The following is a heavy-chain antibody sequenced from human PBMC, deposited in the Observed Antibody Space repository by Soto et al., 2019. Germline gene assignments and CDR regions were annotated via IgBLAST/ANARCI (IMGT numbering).Heavy chain of an antibody. CDR3: AKVAKYDVLTGYYKGPDYYGMDV. D-gene: IGHD3-9*01. CDR1: GFTFSIYS. V-gene: IGHV3-23*01. J-gene: IGHJ6*02. Sequence: QLLESGGGLVQPGGSLRLSCAASGFTFSIYSMNWVRQAPGKGLEWVSLISGSGGSTHYADSVEGRFTISRDNSKNTLYLEMDSLRAEDTAVYYCAKVAKYDVLTGYYKGPDYYGMDVWGQGTTVTVSS. CDR2: ISGSGGST.